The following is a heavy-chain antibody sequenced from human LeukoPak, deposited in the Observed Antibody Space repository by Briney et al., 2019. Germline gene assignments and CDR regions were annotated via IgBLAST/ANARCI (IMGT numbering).Heavy chain of an antibody. CDR3: ARGKYGDYGMDV. V-gene: IGHV3-21*01. Sequence: PGGSLRLSCAASGFTFSRYSMNWVRQAPGKGLEWVSSISSSSSYIYYADSVKGRFTISRDNAKNSLYLQMNSLRAEDTAVYYCARGKYGDYGMDVWGQGTTVTVSS. D-gene: IGHD4-17*01. CDR1: GFTFSRYS. CDR2: ISSSSSYI. J-gene: IGHJ6*02.